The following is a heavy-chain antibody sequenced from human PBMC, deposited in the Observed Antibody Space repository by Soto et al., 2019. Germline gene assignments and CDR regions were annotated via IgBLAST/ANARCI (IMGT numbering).Heavy chain of an antibody. D-gene: IGHD4-17*01. CDR1: GGSFSGYY. CDR2: INPSGST. Sequence: QVQLQQWGAGLLKPSETLSLTCAVYGGSFSGYYWSWIRQPPGKGLEWIGEINPSGSTNYNPSLKSRVTISVDTSKNQFSLKLSSVTAADTAVYYCARDTVTTFYYYYMDVWGKGTTVTVSS. J-gene: IGHJ6*03. V-gene: IGHV4-34*01. CDR3: ARDTVTTFYYYYMDV.